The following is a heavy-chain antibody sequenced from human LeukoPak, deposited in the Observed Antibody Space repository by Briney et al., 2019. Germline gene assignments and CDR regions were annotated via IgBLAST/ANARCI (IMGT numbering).Heavy chain of an antibody. CDR1: GGSINNGGYS. CDR2: IYYSGSA. CDR3: ARSTPVTYYFDY. Sequence: SETLSLTCAVPGGSINNGGYSWSWIRQPPGTGLGWIGYIYYSGSAYYNPSLKSRVTMSVDRSKNQFSLKLSSVTAADTAVYYCARSTPVTYYFDYWGQGALVTVSS. V-gene: IGHV4-30-2*01. D-gene: IGHD2-2*01. J-gene: IGHJ4*02.